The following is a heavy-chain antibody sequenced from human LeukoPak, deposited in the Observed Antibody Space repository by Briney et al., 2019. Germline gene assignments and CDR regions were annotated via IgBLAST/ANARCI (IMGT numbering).Heavy chain of an antibody. Sequence: GGSLRLSCAASGFTFSSYEMNWVRQAPGRGLEWLSYISSSGSTIYYADSVKGRFTISRDNAKNSLYLQMNSLRGEDTAEYYCAKDMELASWGQGTLVTVSS. V-gene: IGHV3-48*03. J-gene: IGHJ5*02. D-gene: IGHD1-26*01. CDR3: AKDMELAS. CDR2: ISSSGSTI. CDR1: GFTFSSYE.